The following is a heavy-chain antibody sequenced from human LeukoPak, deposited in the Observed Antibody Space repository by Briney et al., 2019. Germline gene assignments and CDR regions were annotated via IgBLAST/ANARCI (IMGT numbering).Heavy chain of an antibody. CDR3: TRKSAPFDL. J-gene: IGHJ4*02. V-gene: IGHV3-21*01. Sequence: GGSLRLSCAASGFTFSSYEMNWVRQTPGLAPEWVSSIHTSSDYVYYSDSVKGRFISSRDNAKNSLYLQMNSLRVEDTGVYYCTRKSAPFDLWGQGILVTVSS. D-gene: IGHD3-3*01. CDR1: GFTFSSYE. CDR2: IHTSSDYV.